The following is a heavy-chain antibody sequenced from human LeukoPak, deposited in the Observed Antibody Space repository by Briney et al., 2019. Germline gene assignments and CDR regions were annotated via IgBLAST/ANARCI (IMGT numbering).Heavy chain of an antibody. V-gene: IGHV4-34*01. J-gene: IGHJ6*03. CDR3: ARRFGRKFGERFYYYHYMDV. CDR2: MNQGGRT. D-gene: IGHD3-10*01. CDR1: GSTSSSYS. Sequence: GSLRLSCAASGSTSSSYSMHWVRQAQGKGRKWIGEMNQGGRTNYIPSVKSRVTIAVDTSKNQFSLKLRSVTAADTAVYDCARRFGRKFGERFYYYHYMDVWGKGTTVTISS.